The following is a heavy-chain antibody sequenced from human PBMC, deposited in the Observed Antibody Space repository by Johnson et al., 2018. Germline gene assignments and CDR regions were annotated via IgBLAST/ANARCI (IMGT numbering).Heavy chain of an antibody. CDR3: ARASGLRYFDWFDP. CDR1: GYSLTELA. Sequence: VQLLESGAEVRKPGASVKVACKVSGYSLTELAMHWVRQAPGKGLEWVGSLAPEEGETVSAQIFQGRVTITADESTFTVYMELSSLRSDDTAVYYFARASGLRYFDWFDPWGQGTLVTVSS. CDR2: LAPEEGET. D-gene: IGHD3-9*01. V-gene: IGHV1-24*01. J-gene: IGHJ5*02.